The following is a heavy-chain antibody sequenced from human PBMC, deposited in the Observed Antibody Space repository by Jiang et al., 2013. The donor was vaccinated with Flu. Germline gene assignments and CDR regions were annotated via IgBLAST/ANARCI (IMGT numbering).Heavy chain of an antibody. CDR2: TYYRSKWFN. CDR3: ARDAAGFDY. V-gene: IGHV6-1*01. D-gene: IGHD6-13*01. CDR1: GDSVSSNSVA. J-gene: IGHJ4*02. Sequence: SGDSVSSNSVAWNWIRQSPSRGLEWLGRTYYRSKWFNDYAESVKSRITINPDTSKNQFSLQLNSVTPEDTAVYYCARDAAGFDYWGQGTLVTVSS.